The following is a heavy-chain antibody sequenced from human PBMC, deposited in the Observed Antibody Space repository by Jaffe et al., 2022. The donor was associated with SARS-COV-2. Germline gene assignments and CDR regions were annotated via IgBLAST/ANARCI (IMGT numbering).Heavy chain of an antibody. Sequence: EVQLLESGGGLVQPGGSLRLSCAASGFTFSSYAMSWVRQAPGKGLEWVSAISGSGGSTYYADSVKGRFTISRDNSKNTLYLQMNSLRAEDTAVYYCAKVFGWGTVTVYYFDYWGQGTLVTVSS. D-gene: IGHD4-17*01. CDR2: ISGSGGST. CDR1: GFTFSSYA. CDR3: AKVFGWGTVTVYYFDY. J-gene: IGHJ4*02. V-gene: IGHV3-23*01.